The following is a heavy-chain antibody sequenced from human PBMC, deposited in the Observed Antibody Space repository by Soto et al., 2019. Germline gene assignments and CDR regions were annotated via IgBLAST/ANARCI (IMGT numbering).Heavy chain of an antibody. CDR1: GFAFSNYG. V-gene: IGHV3-33*01. CDR3: AREGALKPFSS. J-gene: IGHJ5*02. Sequence: GGSLRLSCTASGFAFSNYGIHWVRQAPGRGLEWVAVIWSDGTKKFYAGSVRGRFTISRDNAKNSVYLQMDSLRVEDTAVYYCAREGALKPFSSWGQGALVTVSS. CDR2: IWSDGTKK.